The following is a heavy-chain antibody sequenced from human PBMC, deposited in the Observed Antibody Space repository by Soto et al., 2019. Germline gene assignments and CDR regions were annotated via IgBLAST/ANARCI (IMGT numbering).Heavy chain of an antibody. Sequence: PSGALSRTGTVSGGSITMGGSFWSLIRQQPGKGPEWIAFIGYSGATSYNPSLASRVTISADTYKSQFSLNLRSVTAADTAVYYCARGGASSQWFDPWGQGTLVTVSS. CDR3: ARGGASSQWFDP. J-gene: IGHJ5*02. CDR1: GGSITMGGSF. D-gene: IGHD2-15*01. V-gene: IGHV4-31*02. CDR2: IGYSGAT.